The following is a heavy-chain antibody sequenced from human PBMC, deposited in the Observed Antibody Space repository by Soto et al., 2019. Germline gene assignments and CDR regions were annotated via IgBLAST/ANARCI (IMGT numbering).Heavy chain of an antibody. CDR3: ARDRIVRASYYYYGMDV. J-gene: IGHJ6*02. V-gene: IGHV3-23*01. D-gene: IGHD1-26*01. CDR1: GFTFSSYA. Sequence: EVQLLESGGGLVQPGGSLRLSCAASGFTFSSYAMSWVRQAPGKGLEWVSAISGSGGSTYYADSVKGRFTISRDNSKNTLYLQMNSLRAEDTAVYYCARDRIVRASYYYYGMDVWGQGTTVTVSS. CDR2: ISGSGGST.